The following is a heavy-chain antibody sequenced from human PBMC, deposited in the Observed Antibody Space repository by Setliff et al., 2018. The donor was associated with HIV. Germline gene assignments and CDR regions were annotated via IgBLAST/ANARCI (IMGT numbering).Heavy chain of an antibody. J-gene: IGHJ4*02. CDR2: ISAYNGNT. D-gene: IGHD5-12*01. CDR1: EYTFEVYN. Sequence: ASVKVSCKAAEYTFEVYNIHWARQAPGQGLEWMGWISAYNGNTNYAQKLQGRVTMTTDTSTSTAYVELSSLRSEDTAVYYCASGYSGYDSPDYWGQGTLVTVSS. CDR3: ASGYSGYDSPDY. V-gene: IGHV1-18*04.